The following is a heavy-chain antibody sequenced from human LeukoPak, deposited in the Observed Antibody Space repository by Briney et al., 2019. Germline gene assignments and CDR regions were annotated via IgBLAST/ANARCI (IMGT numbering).Heavy chain of an antibody. CDR2: IYTSGST. Sequence: SETLSLTCTVSGGSISSYYWTWIRQPPGKGLEWIGYIYTSGSTNYNPSLKSRVTMSVDTSKNQFSQNLSSVTAPDTAVYYCARQQEGTNWFDPWGQGMMVTASS. D-gene: IGHD1-1*01. CDR3: ARQQEGTNWFDP. V-gene: IGHV4-4*09. J-gene: IGHJ5*02. CDR1: GGSISSYY.